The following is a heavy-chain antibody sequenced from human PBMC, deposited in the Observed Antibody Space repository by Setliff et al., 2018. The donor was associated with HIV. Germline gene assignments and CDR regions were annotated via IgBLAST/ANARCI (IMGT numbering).Heavy chain of an antibody. CDR2: TYYKSKRYH. D-gene: IGHD3-16*01. J-gene: IGHJ5*01. CDR3: ARSGTSPIQGVMSGWMDS. V-gene: IGHV6-1*01. Sequence: SQTLSLTCAIAAGDRVSNNKAACNWIRQSPSRGLEWLGRTYYKSKRYHDYEVSVESRISITPDTSKNQFYLHLHSVTPDDTAVYYCARSGTSPIQGVMSGWMDSWGRGTLVTVSS. CDR1: AGDRVSNNKAA.